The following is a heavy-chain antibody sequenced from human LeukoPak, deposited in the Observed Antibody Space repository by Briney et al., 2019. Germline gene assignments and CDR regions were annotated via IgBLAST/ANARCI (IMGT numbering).Heavy chain of an antibody. V-gene: IGHV4-38-2*01. CDR1: GYSIRSGYY. Sequence: SETLSLTSAVSGYSIRSGYYWGWIRPPPGKVLEWIVSIYHSGSTYYNPSLKSRVTISVDTSKNKFSLKLSSVTAADTAVYYCARVFTMVRGVFQEPDAFDIWGQGTMVTVSS. J-gene: IGHJ3*02. D-gene: IGHD3-10*01. CDR3: ARVFTMVRGVFQEPDAFDI. CDR2: IYHSGST.